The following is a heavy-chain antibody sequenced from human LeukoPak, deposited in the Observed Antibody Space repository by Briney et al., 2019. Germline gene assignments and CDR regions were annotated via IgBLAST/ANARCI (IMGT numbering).Heavy chain of an antibody. CDR2: ISGSGGST. Sequence: PGGSLRLSCAASGFTIRGFAMTWVRQAPGKGLEWVSAISGSGGSTYYADSAKGRFTISRDNSKNTLYLQMNSLRAENTAVYYCSKDGRERGGIYDSSGYRVYWGQGTLVTVSS. CDR1: GFTIRGFA. V-gene: IGHV3-23*01. D-gene: IGHD3-22*01. CDR3: SKDGRERGGIYDSSGYRVY. J-gene: IGHJ4*02.